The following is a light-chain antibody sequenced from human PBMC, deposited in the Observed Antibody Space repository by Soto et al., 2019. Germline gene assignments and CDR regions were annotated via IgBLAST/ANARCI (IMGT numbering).Light chain of an antibody. CDR2: EVN. J-gene: IGLJ1*01. Sequence: QSALTQPASVSGSPGQSITVSCTGTSSDIGGYNYVSWYQHHPGKAPQLIIYEVNLRPSGVSDRFSASKSGDTASLTISGLQAGDEADYYCCSYSTSNTHNYVFGTGTKVTVL. CDR3: CSYSTSNTHNYV. CDR1: SSDIGGYNY. V-gene: IGLV2-14*01.